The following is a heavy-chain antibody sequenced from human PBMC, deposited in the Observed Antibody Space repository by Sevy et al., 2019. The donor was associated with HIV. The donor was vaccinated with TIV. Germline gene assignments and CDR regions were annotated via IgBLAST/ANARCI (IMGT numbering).Heavy chain of an antibody. CDR2: IGTAAGVT. Sequence: GEALKISCAASGFTFNTYSLIWVRQTPGKGLEWLSFIGTAAGVTYYADSVKGRFTISRVNAKNSLYLQMNSLRDEDTAVYYCARCPGHYSIDYWGQGTLVTVSS. CDR3: ARCPGHYSIDY. D-gene: IGHD2-21*01. CDR1: GFTFNTYS. J-gene: IGHJ4*02. V-gene: IGHV3-48*02.